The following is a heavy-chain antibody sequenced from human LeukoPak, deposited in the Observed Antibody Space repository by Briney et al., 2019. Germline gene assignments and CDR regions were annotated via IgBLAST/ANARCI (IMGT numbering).Heavy chain of an antibody. CDR2: INHSGST. CDR1: GGSFSGYY. CDR3: ARGRGYSLTRTNDY. J-gene: IGHJ4*02. V-gene: IGHV4-34*01. D-gene: IGHD5-12*01. Sequence: SETLSLTCAVYGGSFSGYYWSRIRQPPGKGLEWIGEINHSGSTNYNPSLKSRVTISVDTSKNQFSLKLSSVTAADTAVYYCARGRGYSLTRTNDYWGQGTLVTVSS.